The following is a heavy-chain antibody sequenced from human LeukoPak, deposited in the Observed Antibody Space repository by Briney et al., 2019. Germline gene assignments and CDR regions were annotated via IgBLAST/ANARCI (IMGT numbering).Heavy chain of an antibody. CDR3: ARGGYSYGHGGFDP. CDR2: INYSGST. V-gene: IGHV4-34*01. Sequence: KPSETLSLTCAVYGGSFSGYYWTWIRQPPGKGLERIGEINYSGSTKYNPSLKSRVTISVDTSKNQFSLKLSSVTAADTAVYYCARGGYSYGHGGFDPWGQGTLVTVSS. J-gene: IGHJ5*02. CDR1: GGSFSGYY. D-gene: IGHD5-18*01.